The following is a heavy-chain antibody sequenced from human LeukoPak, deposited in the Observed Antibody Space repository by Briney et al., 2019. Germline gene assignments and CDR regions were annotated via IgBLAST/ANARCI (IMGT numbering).Heavy chain of an antibody. D-gene: IGHD3-22*01. CDR1: GGSISYYY. J-gene: IGHJ4*02. CDR2: IYYRGST. Sequence: SETLSLTCTVSGGSISYYYWGWIRQPPGKGLEWIGYIYYRGSTNYHPSLKSRVTISVDTSKNQFSLNLSSVTAADTAVYYCARADYYYDSSGYTYLFDYWGQGILVTVSS. V-gene: IGHV4-59*01. CDR3: ARADYYYDSSGYTYLFDY.